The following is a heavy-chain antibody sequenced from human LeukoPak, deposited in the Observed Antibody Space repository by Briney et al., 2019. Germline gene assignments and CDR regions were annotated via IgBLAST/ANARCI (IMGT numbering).Heavy chain of an antibody. D-gene: IGHD3-22*01. V-gene: IGHV4-34*01. CDR1: GASLSTYC. Sequence: SETLSLTCAVSGASLSTYCWSRIRQPPEKGLEWVGEIGQSGSTNYNPSLKSRVAISVDTSKNQFSLRLTSVTAADTAVYYCARAGGVDSPQDLDYWGQGILVTVSS. CDR3: ARAGGVDSPQDLDY. CDR2: IGQSGST. J-gene: IGHJ4*02.